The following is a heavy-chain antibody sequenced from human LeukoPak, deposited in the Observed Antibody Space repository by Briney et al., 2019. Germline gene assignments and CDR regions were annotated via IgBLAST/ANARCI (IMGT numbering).Heavy chain of an antibody. D-gene: IGHD3-10*01. CDR2: SRNKDSGYTT. Sequence: GGSLRLSCATSGFTFSDHYMDWVRQAPGKGLEWVGRSRNKDSGYTTEYAASVKGRFTFSRDDSQNSLYLQMNSLKTEDTAVYYCLLMLRGLPYWGQGTLVTVSS. CDR1: GFTFSDHY. V-gene: IGHV3-72*01. J-gene: IGHJ4*02. CDR3: LLMLRGLPY.